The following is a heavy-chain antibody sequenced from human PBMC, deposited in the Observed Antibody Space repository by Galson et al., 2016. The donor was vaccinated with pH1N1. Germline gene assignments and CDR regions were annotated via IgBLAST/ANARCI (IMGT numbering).Heavy chain of an antibody. CDR3: ARGGVYSV. CDR1: GGSISSGDYY. D-gene: IGHD1-26*01. CDR2: LYKTGTT. Sequence: TLSLTCTVSGGSISSGDYYWSWIRQPAGKGLEWIGRLYKTGTTNYNPSLKSRFTISADTSKNQFSLKSTSVTAADTAVYYCARGGVYSVWGQGTTVTVSS. J-gene: IGHJ6*02. V-gene: IGHV4-61*02.